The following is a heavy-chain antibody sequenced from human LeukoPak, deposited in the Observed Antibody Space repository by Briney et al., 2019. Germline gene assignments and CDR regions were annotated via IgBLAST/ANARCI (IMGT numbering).Heavy chain of an antibody. CDR3: GRGLAD. CDR2: TRNKTKSYST. J-gene: IGHJ4*02. Sequence: GGSLRLSCAASGLIFSSYWMSWVRQAPGKGLEWVGRTRNKTKSYSTEYAASVKGRFTISRDDSTNSLYLQMNSLKTEDTAVYYCGRGLADWGQGTLVTVSS. V-gene: IGHV3-72*01. CDR1: GLIFSSYW.